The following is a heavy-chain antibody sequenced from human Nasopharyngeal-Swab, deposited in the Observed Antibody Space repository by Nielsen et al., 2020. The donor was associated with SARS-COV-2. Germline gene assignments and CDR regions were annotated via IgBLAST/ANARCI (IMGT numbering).Heavy chain of an antibody. Sequence: GDSLKISCAASGFTFRSYAMSWVRQAPGKGLEWVSAISGSGGSTYYADSVTGRFTISRDNSKNTLYLQMNSLRAEDTAVYYCAKDLPFGPWGQGTLVTVSS. CDR3: AKDLPFGP. CDR2: ISGSGGST. CDR1: GFTFRSYA. J-gene: IGHJ5*02. V-gene: IGHV3-23*01.